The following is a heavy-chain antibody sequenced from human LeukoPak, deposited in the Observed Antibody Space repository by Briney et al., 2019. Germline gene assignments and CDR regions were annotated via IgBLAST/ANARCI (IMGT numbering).Heavy chain of an antibody. CDR2: IKQDGSEK. J-gene: IGHJ4*02. D-gene: IGHD1-26*01. CDR3: AGSGTYYVMSDF. Sequence: GGSLRLSCAASGFTFSSYWMSWVRQAPGKGLEWVANIKQDGSEKYYVDSVKGRFTISRDNAKNTVYLQMNGLRADDTAVYYCAGSGTYYVMSDFWGQGTLVTVSS. CDR1: GFTFSSYW. V-gene: IGHV3-7*01.